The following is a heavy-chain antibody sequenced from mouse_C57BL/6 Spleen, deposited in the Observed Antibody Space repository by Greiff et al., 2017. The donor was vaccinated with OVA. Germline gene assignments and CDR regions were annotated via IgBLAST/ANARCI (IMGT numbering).Heavy chain of an antibody. Sequence: EVKLMESGGGLVKPGGSLKLSCAASGFTFSSYTMSWVRQTPEKRLEWVATISGGGGNTYYPDSVKGRFTLSRDNAKNTLYLQMSSLRSEDTALYYCARRRYGNYLYYLDYWGQGTSLTVSS. J-gene: IGHJ2*02. CDR2: ISGGGGNT. CDR3: ARRRYGNYLYYLDY. CDR1: GFTFSSYT. D-gene: IGHD2-10*02. V-gene: IGHV5-9*01.